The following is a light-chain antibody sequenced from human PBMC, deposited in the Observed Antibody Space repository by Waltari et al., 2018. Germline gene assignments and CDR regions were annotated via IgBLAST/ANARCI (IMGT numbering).Light chain of an antibody. CDR2: DAS. V-gene: IGKV1-33*01. CDR1: EDIYNY. CDR3: QQHDNLPLT. Sequence: DIQMTQSPSSLSASIGDRVTITCQASEDIYNYLNWYQQKPGKAPKLLIYDASNLQVGVPSRFSGGGSGTDFTFTISSLQPGDIATYYCQQHDNLPLTFGGGTKVEIK. J-gene: IGKJ4*01.